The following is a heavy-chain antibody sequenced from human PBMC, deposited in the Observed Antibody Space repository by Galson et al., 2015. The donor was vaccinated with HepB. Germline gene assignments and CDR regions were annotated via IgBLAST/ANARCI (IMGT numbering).Heavy chain of an antibody. V-gene: IGHV4-59*01. CDR3: ARGPNSSSWPYNWFDP. Sequence: SETLSLTCTVSGGSINNYYWSWIRQPPGKGLEWIGYIYYSGSTNYNPSLKSRVTISVDTSQNQFSLKLISVTAADTAVYYCARGPNSSSWPYNWFDPWGQGTLVTVSS. CDR2: IYYSGST. D-gene: IGHD6-13*01. CDR1: GGSINNYY. J-gene: IGHJ5*02.